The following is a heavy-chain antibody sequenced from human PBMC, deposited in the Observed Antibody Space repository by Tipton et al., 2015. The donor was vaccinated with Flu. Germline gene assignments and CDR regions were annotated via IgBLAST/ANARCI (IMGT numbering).Heavy chain of an antibody. CDR2: INHSGST. CDR1: GGSFSGYY. D-gene: IGHD1-7*01. Sequence: TLSLTCAVYGGSFSGYYWSWIRQPPGKGLEWIGEINHSGSTNYNPSLKGRVTISVDTSKNQFSLKLSSVTAADTAVYYCARIRVAGTTGYYYYYGMDVWGQGTTVTVSS. V-gene: IGHV4-34*01. CDR3: ARIRVAGTTGYYYYYGMDV. J-gene: IGHJ6*02.